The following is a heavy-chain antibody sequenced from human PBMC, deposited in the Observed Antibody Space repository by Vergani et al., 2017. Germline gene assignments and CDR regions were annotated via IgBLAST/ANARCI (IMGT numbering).Heavy chain of an antibody. J-gene: IGHJ4*02. D-gene: IGHD2-21*01. V-gene: IGHV5-51*01. CDR3: TRHVPCGDGACLHFDH. CDR1: GYSITNYW. Sequence: EKQLVQSGAEVKKPGESLKISCQGSGYSITNYWIAWVRQMSGKGLQWMGNINPINSKIAYSPSFQGQAIMSLDKSITTAYLQWRSLKASDTAIYYCTRHVPCGDGACLHFDHWCEGTQVTVSS. CDR2: INPINSKI.